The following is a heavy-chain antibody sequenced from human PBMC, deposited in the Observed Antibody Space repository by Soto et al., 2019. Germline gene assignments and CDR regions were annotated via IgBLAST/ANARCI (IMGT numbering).Heavy chain of an antibody. Sequence: QVQLVESGGGVVQPGRSLRLSCAASGFTFSSYGMHWVRQAPGKGLEWVAVISYDGSNKYYADSVKGRFTISRDNSKNTLYLQMNSLRAEDTAVYYCAKGAHYYDSSGYYDPGVEYFQHCGQGTLVTVSS. V-gene: IGHV3-30*18. CDR3: AKGAHYYDSSGYYDPGVEYFQH. D-gene: IGHD3-22*01. CDR1: GFTFSSYG. CDR2: ISYDGSNK. J-gene: IGHJ1*01.